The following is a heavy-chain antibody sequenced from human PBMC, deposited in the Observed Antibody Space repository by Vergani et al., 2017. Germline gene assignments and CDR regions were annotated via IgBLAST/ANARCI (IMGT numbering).Heavy chain of an antibody. D-gene: IGHD6-6*01. CDR3: ARDRGIAARLNYYYYMDV. Sequence: QVQLVQSGAEVKKPGSSVKVSCKASGGTFSSYAISWVRQAPGQGLEWMGGIIHIFGTANYAQKFQGRVTITADESTSTAYMELSSLRSEDTAVYYCARDRGIAARLNYYYYMDVWGKGTTVTVSS. V-gene: IGHV1-69*01. CDR1: GGTFSSYA. CDR2: IIHIFGTA. J-gene: IGHJ6*03.